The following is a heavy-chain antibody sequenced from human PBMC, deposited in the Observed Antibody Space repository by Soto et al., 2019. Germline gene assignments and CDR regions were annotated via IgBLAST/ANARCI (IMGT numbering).Heavy chain of an antibody. Sequence: SETLSLTCAVSGGSISSGGYSWSWIRQPPGKGLEWIGYIYHSGSTYYNPSLKSRVTISVDRSKNQFSLKLSSVTAADTAVYYCARVRCHYDILTGYYPSYFDYWGQGTLVTVSS. J-gene: IGHJ4*02. D-gene: IGHD3-9*01. V-gene: IGHV4-30-2*01. CDR1: GGSISSGGYS. CDR2: IYHSGST. CDR3: ARVRCHYDILTGYYPSYFDY.